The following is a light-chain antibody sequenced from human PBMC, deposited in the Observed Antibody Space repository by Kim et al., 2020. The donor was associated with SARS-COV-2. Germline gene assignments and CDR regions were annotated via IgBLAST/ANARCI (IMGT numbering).Light chain of an antibody. CDR1: NSNIGSNY. V-gene: IGLV1-47*01. CDR3: TSYAAISNFV. J-gene: IGLJ1*01. CDR2: RNN. Sequence: QSVLTQPPSASGTPGQRVTISCSGSNSNIGSNYVYWYQQLPGTAPKLLIYRNNPRPSGVPDRFSGSKSGTSASLSVSGLQAEDEADYYCTSYAAISNFVFGTGTKVT.